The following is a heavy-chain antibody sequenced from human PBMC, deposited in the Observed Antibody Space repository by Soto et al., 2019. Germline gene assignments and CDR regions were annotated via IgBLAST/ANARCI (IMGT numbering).Heavy chain of an antibody. D-gene: IGHD3-3*01. CDR3: ARLFHGAIFGVVHYYQYGMEV. V-gene: IGHV3-11*01. CDR1: VFTFSDYY. Sequence: WVSXRLSGSSSVFTFSDYYMILIRHAPGKGLELVSYISSSCSTVYYADSVKGRFNISRDNAKNSLYLQMNSLRAEDTAVYYCARLFHGAIFGVVHYYQYGMEVCGQRPTV. J-gene: IGHJ6*01. CDR2: ISSSCSTV.